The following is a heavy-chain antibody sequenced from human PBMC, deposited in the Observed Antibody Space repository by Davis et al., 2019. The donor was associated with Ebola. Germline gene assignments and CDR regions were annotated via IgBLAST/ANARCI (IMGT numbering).Heavy chain of an antibody. V-gene: IGHV4-4*07. CDR2: IYTSGST. Sequence: SETLSLTCIVSGGPMDSYYWSWIRQPAGKGLEWIGHIYTSGSTHYNPSLNSRVTISVDRSKNQFSLKLTSVTAADTAVYYCARDRHDTRGYGFWGQGTLVTVSS. CDR3: ARDRHDTRGYGF. D-gene: IGHD3-22*01. J-gene: IGHJ4*02. CDR1: GGPMDSYY.